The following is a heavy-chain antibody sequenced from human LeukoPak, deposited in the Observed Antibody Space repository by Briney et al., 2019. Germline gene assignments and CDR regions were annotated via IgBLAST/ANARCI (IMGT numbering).Heavy chain of an antibody. J-gene: IGHJ4*02. Sequence: PGGSLRLSCAASGFIFSSYAMSWVRQAPGKGLEWVSAISGSGGSTYYADSVKGRFTISRDNSKNTLYLQMNSLRAEDTAVYYCAKSYCSSTSCYAHFDYWGQGTLVTVSS. V-gene: IGHV3-23*01. D-gene: IGHD2-2*01. CDR3: AKSYCSSTSCYAHFDY. CDR2: ISGSGGST. CDR1: GFIFSSYA.